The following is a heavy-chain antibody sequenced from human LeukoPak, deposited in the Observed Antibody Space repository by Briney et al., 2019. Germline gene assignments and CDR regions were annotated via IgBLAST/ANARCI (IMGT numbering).Heavy chain of an antibody. CDR2: IIGSGGST. Sequence: PGGSLRLSCAASGFTFSSYAMSWVRQAPGKGLEWVSAIIGSGGSTYYEDSVKGRFTISRDNSKNTLYLQMNSLRAEDTAVYYCAKDIVVVPAANIAAAGNYWGQGTLVTVSS. J-gene: IGHJ4*02. CDR3: AKDIVVVPAANIAAAGNY. CDR1: GFTFSSYA. V-gene: IGHV3-23*01. D-gene: IGHD2-2*01.